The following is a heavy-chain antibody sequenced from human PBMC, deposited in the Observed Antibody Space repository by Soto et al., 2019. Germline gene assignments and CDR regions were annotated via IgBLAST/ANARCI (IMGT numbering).Heavy chain of an antibody. V-gene: IGHV3-53*01. Sequence: EVQLVESGGGLIQPGGSLKLSCAASGFTVGNNYMSWVRQAPGKGLEWVSLIYSTGTTKYADSVKGRFTVSRDNAKNTLYLPMNSLRAEDTAVYYCAKDGRGSGSHYNSIGYWGQGTLVTVSS. CDR3: AKDGRGSGSHYNSIGY. CDR2: IYSTGTT. D-gene: IGHD3-10*01. J-gene: IGHJ4*02. CDR1: GFTVGNNY.